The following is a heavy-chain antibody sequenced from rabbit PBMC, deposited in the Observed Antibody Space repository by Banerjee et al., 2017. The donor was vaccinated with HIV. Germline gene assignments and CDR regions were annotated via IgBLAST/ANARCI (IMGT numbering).Heavy chain of an antibody. V-gene: IGHV1S40*01. J-gene: IGHJ4*01. Sequence: QSLEESGGDLVKPGASLTLTCTASGFSFSSSYYMCWVRQAPGKGLEWIACIAAGSSGSTYYASWAKGRFTISKTSSTTVTLQMTSLTAADTATYFCARDPYVTYIGYGYGFNLWGPGTLVTVS. D-gene: IGHD6-1*01. CDR3: ARDPYVTYIGYGYGFNL. CDR1: GFSFSSSYY. CDR2: IAAGSSGST.